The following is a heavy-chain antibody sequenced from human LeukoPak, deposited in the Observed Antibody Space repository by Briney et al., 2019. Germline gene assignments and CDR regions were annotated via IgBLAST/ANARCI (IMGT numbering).Heavy chain of an antibody. CDR2: IYHSGST. V-gene: IGHV4-30-2*01. J-gene: IGHJ4*02. CDR1: GGSISSGGYS. D-gene: IGHD2-2*02. Sequence: SETLSLTCAVSGGSISSGGYSWSWIRQPPGKGLEWIGYIYHSGSTYYNPSLKSRVTISVDRSKNQFSLKLSSVTAADTAVYYCARVVSPYCSSTSYYTPRQTIFDYWGQGTLVTVSS. CDR3: ARVVSPYCSSTSYYTPRQTIFDY.